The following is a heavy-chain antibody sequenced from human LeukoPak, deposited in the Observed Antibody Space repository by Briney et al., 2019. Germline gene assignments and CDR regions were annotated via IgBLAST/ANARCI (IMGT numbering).Heavy chain of an antibody. CDR3: ARPYYYDSSGPFDY. D-gene: IGHD3-22*01. CDR2: IYPDDSDT. Sequence: GESLKISCKGSGYSFANYWIGWVRQMPGKGLEWMGIIYPDDSDTRYSPSFQGQVTISVDKSISTAYLQWSSLKASDTAMYYCARPYYYDSSGPFDYWGQGTLVTVSS. J-gene: IGHJ4*02. CDR1: GYSFANYW. V-gene: IGHV5-51*01.